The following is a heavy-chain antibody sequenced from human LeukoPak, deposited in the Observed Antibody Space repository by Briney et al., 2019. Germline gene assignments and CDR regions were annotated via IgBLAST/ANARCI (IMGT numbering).Heavy chain of an antibody. Sequence: GGSLRLSCAASGFTFSSYSMNWVRQAPGKGLEWVSSISSSSSYIYYADSVKGRFTISRDNAKNSLYLQMNSLRAEDTAVYHCAPYCSGGSCYGDYWGQGTLVTVSS. V-gene: IGHV3-21*01. CDR2: ISSSSSYI. CDR1: GFTFSSYS. J-gene: IGHJ4*02. CDR3: APYCSGGSCYGDY. D-gene: IGHD2-15*01.